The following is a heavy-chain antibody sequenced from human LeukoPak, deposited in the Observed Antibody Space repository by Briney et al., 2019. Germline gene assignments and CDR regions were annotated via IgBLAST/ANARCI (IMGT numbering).Heavy chain of an antibody. CDR1: GFTFDDYG. Sequence: PGGSLRLSCAASGFTFDDYGMSWVRQAPGKGLEWVSGINWNGGSTGYADSVKGRFTISRDNAKNSLYLQMNSLRAEDTALYYCARDSEWELQPKLPDYWGQGTLVTVSS. V-gene: IGHV3-20*04. CDR3: ARDSEWELQPKLPDY. CDR2: INWNGGST. D-gene: IGHD1-26*01. J-gene: IGHJ4*02.